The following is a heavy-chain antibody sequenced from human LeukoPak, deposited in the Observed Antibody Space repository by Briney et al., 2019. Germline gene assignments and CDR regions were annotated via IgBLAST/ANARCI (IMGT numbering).Heavy chain of an antibody. V-gene: IGHV1-24*01. CDR2: FDPEDGET. D-gene: IGHD3-22*01. J-gene: IGHJ4*02. Sequence: GASVKVSCKVSVYTLTELSMHWVRQAPGKGLEWMGGFDPEDGETIYAQKFQGRVTMTEDTSTDTAYMELSSLRSEDTAVYYCATDYYDSSGYRYFDYWGQGTLVTVSS. CDR1: VYTLTELS. CDR3: ATDYYDSSGYRYFDY.